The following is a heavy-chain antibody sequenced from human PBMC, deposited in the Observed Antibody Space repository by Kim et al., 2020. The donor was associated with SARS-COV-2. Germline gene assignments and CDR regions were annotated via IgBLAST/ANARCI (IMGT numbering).Heavy chain of an antibody. CDR3: AREKQKRRITMVRGAPREGMDV. V-gene: IGHV4-34*01. J-gene: IGHJ6*02. CDR1: GGSFSGYY. D-gene: IGHD3-10*01. CDR2: INHSGST. Sequence: SETLSLTCAVYGGSFSGYYWSWIRQPPGKGLEWIGEINHSGSTNYNPSLKSRVTISVDTSKNQFSLKLSSVTAADTAVYYCAREKQKRRITMVRGAPREGMDVWGQGTTVTVSS.